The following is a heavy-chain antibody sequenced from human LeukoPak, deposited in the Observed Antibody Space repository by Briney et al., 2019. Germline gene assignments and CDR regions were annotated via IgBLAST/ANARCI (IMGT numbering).Heavy chain of an antibody. D-gene: IGHD4-17*01. CDR2: IYYSGST. J-gene: IGHJ6*02. CDR1: GGSISSYY. CDR3: ARGLRYGDYGHYYGMDV. Sequence: SETLSLTCTVSGGSISSYYWSWIRQPPGKGLEWIGYIYYSGSTNYNPSLKGRVTISVDKSKNQFSLKLKSVTAADTAVYYCARGLRYGDYGHYYGMDVWGQGTTVTVSS. V-gene: IGHV4-59*01.